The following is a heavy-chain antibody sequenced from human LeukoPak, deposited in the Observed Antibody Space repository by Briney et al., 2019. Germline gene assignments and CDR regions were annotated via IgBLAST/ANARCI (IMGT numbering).Heavy chain of an antibody. CDR3: ARAIAVAGLYYYGMDV. CDR1: GGSISSYY. Sequence: SETLSLTCTVSGGSISSYYWSWIRQPPGKGLEWIGYIYDSGSTNYNPSLKSRVTISVDTSKNQFSLKLSSVTAADTAVYYCARAIAVAGLYYYGMDVWGQGTTVTVSS. D-gene: IGHD6-19*01. J-gene: IGHJ6*02. CDR2: IYDSGST. V-gene: IGHV4-59*08.